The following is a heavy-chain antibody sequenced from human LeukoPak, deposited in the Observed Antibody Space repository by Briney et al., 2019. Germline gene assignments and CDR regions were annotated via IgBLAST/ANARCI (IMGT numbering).Heavy chain of an antibody. CDR2: MNPNSGNT. CDR1: GYTFTSYD. D-gene: IGHD3-22*01. Sequence: GASVKVSCKASGYTFTSYDINWVRQATGQGLEWMGWMNPNSGNTGYAQKFQGRVTMTRNTSISTAYMELSSLRSEDMAVYYCARGYYYYDSSGYYYYYGMDVWGQGTTVTVSS. J-gene: IGHJ6*02. CDR3: ARGYYYYDSSGYYYYYGMDV. V-gene: IGHV1-8*01.